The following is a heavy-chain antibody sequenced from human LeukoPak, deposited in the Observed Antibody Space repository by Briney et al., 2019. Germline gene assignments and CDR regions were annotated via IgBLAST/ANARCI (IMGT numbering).Heavy chain of an antibody. D-gene: IGHD6-13*01. Sequence: SVQVSCKASGGTFSSYTISWVRQAPGQGLEWVGRIIPNLGIANYAQKFQGRVTITADKSTSTAYMELSSLPTEDTTVDYYTRSAAGPLGADYYFDYWGQGHLATVSS. CDR1: GGTFSSYT. J-gene: IGHJ4*02. CDR2: IIPNLGIA. CDR3: TRSAAGPLGADYYFDY. V-gene: IGHV1-69*02.